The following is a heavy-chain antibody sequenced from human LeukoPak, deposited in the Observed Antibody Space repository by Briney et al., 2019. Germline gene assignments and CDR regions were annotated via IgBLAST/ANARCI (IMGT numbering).Heavy chain of an antibody. CDR1: GYSISSGYY. CDR3: ARVVVRGVIDY. D-gene: IGHD3-10*01. J-gene: IGHJ4*02. CDR2: IYHSGST. Sequence: PSDTLSLTCAVSGYSISSGYYWGWIRQPPGKGLEWIGSIYHSGSTYYNPSLKSRVTISVDTSKNQFSLKLSSVTAADTAVYYCARVVVRGVIDYWGQGTLVTVSS. V-gene: IGHV4-38-2*01.